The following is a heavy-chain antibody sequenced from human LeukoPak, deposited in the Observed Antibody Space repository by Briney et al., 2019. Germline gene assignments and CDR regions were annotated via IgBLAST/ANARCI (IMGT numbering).Heavy chain of an antibody. CDR1: GFTFSVYW. D-gene: IGHD3-22*01. CDR2: IEQMGDQK. Sequence: GGSLRLSCVASGFTFSVYWMSWVRQAPGKGLEWVATIEQMGDQKYYVDSVKARFTISRDNSKNTLYLQINSLRAEDTAVYYCAKSNYFDSGGYYFFDYWGQGTLVSVSS. J-gene: IGHJ4*02. CDR3: AKSNYFDSGGYYFFDY. V-gene: IGHV3-7*05.